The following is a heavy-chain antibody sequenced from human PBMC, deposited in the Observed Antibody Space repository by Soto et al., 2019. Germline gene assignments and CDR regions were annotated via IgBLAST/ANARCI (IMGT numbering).Heavy chain of an antibody. V-gene: IGHV4-31*03. J-gene: IGHJ5*02. CDR3: ARAPYYYDSSDYSNWFDP. Sequence: QVQLQESGPGLVKPSQTLSLTCTVSGGSISSGGYYWSWIRQHPGKGLEWIGYIYYSGTTYYNPSLKGRVTISVDTSKNHFSLKLSSVTAADTAVYYCARAPYYYDSSDYSNWFDPWGQGTLVTVSS. CDR1: GGSISSGGYY. CDR2: IYYSGTT. D-gene: IGHD3-22*01.